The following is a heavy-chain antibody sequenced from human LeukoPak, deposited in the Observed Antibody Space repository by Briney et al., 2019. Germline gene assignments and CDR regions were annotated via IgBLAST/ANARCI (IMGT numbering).Heavy chain of an antibody. V-gene: IGHV4-39*01. J-gene: IGHJ4*02. Sequence: PSETLCLTCAASGVSISNSSYYWGWIRQPPGKGLEWIGTIHYSGSTYYNPSPRSRVSMSVDTSKNQLSLKLSSVTAADTAVYYCARRGTNWGRFDYWGQGSLVTVSS. D-gene: IGHD7-27*01. CDR1: GVSISNSSYY. CDR2: IHYSGST. CDR3: ARRGTNWGRFDY.